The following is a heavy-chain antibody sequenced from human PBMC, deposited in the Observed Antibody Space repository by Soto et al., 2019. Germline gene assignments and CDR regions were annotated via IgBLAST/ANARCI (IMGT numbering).Heavy chain of an antibody. J-gene: IGHJ6*02. CDR3: ARPIRAGSLYYYGMDV. D-gene: IGHD3-10*01. V-gene: IGHV3-23*01. CDR2: ISGSGDST. Sequence: PGWSLRLSCAASGFTFSTYAMTWVRQAPWKGLEWLSTISGSGDSTFYADSVKGRFTFSRDNSKNTLYLQMSSLRAEDTAVYYCARPIRAGSLYYYGMDVWGQGATVTV. CDR1: GFTFSTYA.